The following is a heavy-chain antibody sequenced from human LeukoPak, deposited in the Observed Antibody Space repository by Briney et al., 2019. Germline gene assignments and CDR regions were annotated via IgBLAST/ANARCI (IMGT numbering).Heavy chain of an antibody. CDR1: GGSISSYH. CDR3: ARGGDCSGGSCYYIGWFDP. Sequence: SETLSLTCTVSGGSISSYHWNWIRQPPGKGLEWIGYIYDSGSTNYNPSLKSRVTISVDTSKNQFSLKLSSVTAADTAVYYCARGGDCSGGSCYYIGWFDPLGQGTLVTVSS. D-gene: IGHD2-15*01. J-gene: IGHJ5*02. V-gene: IGHV4-59*01. CDR2: IYDSGST.